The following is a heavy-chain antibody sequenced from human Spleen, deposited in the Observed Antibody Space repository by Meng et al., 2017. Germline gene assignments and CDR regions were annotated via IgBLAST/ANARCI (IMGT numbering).Heavy chain of an antibody. J-gene: IGHJ4*02. Sequence: QVQLQRWVAGLLQPSETLSLTCGVFGGSFSDYYWSWIRQPPGKGLEWIGEINHSGSTNYNPSLESRATISVDTSQNNLSLKLSSVTAADSAVYYCARGPTTMAHDFDYWGQGTLVTVSS. CDR1: GGSFSDYY. CDR3: ARGPTTMAHDFDY. V-gene: IGHV4-34*01. D-gene: IGHD4-11*01. CDR2: INHSGST.